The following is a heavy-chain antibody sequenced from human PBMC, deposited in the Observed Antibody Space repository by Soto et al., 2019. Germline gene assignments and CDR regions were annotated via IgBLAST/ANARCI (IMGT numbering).Heavy chain of an antibody. CDR3: ARVPSPFDFYYAMDV. CDR1: GDSILRGNKY. CDR2: IFSSCTT. V-gene: IGHV4-30-4*02. Sequence: SKPLALTCTVSGDSILRGNKYASCMLQAPGKVLEWIGYIFSSCTTYYNPSLKSRLTMSLDTSQNQFSLKLNSVTAADTAVYFCARVPSPFDFYYAMDVWGQGTTVTVSS. J-gene: IGHJ6*02. D-gene: IGHD3-16*01.